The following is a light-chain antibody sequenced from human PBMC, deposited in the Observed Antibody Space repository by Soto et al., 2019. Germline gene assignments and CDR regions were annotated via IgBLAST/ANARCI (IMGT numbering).Light chain of an antibody. Sequence: DIQMTQSPSSLSASVRDRVTITCRASQSVSSYLNWYQQKPGKAPKLLIYAASSLQSGVPSRFSGSGSGTDFTLSMSSLQPEDFATYYCPQSYSTPPTFGQGTKVEIK. V-gene: IGKV1-39*01. CDR1: QSVSSY. CDR2: AAS. CDR3: PQSYSTPPT. J-gene: IGKJ1*01.